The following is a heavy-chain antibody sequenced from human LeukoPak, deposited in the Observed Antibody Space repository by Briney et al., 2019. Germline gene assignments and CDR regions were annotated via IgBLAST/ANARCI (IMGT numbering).Heavy chain of an antibody. CDR2: ISSSSSTI. D-gene: IGHD3-3*01. CDR1: GFTFSSYS. J-gene: IGHJ4*02. V-gene: IGHV3-48*01. CDR3: ARVSYDFWSGYYTDY. Sequence: GGSLRLSCAASGFTFSSYSMNWVRQAPGKGLEWVSSISSSSSTIYYADSVKGRFTISRDNAKNSLYLQMNSLRAEDTAVYYCARVSYDFWSGYYTDYWGQGTLVTVSS.